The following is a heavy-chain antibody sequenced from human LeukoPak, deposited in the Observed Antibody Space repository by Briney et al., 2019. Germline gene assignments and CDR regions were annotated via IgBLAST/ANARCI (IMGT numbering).Heavy chain of an antibody. CDR2: INPNSGGT. V-gene: IGHV1-2*04. D-gene: IGHD5-18*01. Sequence: VASVTVSCKASGYTFTGYYMHWVRQAPGQGLEWMGWINPNSGGTNYAQKFQGWVTMTRDTSISTAYMELSRLRSDDTAVYYCARGSWIQNFDYWGQGTLVTVSS. CDR3: ARGSWIQNFDY. CDR1: GYTFTGYY. J-gene: IGHJ4*02.